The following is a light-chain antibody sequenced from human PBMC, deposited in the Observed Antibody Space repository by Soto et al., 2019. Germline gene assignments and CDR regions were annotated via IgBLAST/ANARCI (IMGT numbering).Light chain of an antibody. J-gene: IGKJ2*01. CDR3: LQDYNYPYT. Sequence: AIQMTQFPSSLSASVGDRVTITCRASQGIRNHLGWYQQKPGKAPNLLTYGASSSQSGVPSRFSGSGSGTDFTLTISSLQPEDFATYYCLQDYNYPYTFGQGTKLEIK. CDR1: QGIRNH. CDR2: GAS. V-gene: IGKV1-6*01.